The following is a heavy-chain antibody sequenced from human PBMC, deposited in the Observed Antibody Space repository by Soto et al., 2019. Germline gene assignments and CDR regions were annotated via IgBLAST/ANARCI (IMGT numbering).Heavy chain of an antibody. V-gene: IGHV4-59*01. D-gene: IGHD2-21*01. CDR2: IYYSGST. CDR1: GGSISSYY. Sequence: PSETLSLTCTVSGGSISSYYWSWIRQPPGKGLEWIGYIYYSGSTNYNPSLKSRVTISVDTSKNQFSLKLSSVTAADTAVYYCARSGRVMPFDYWGQGTLVTVYS. J-gene: IGHJ4*02. CDR3: ARSGRVMPFDY.